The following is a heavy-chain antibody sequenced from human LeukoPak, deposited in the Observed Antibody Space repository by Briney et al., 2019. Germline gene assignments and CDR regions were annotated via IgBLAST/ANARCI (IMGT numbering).Heavy chain of an antibody. CDR1: GYNFITYP. J-gene: IGHJ4*02. V-gene: IGHV1-18*01. Sequence: ASVKVSCKASGYNFITYPLIWVRQAPGQGLEWMGRISPYNDNTDLAQNLQGRVTMTTDTSTSTAYMELRGLTSDDTAVYYCARGIAVAEYDYWGQGTLVTVSS. CDR2: ISPYNDNT. CDR3: ARGIAVAEYDY. D-gene: IGHD6-19*01.